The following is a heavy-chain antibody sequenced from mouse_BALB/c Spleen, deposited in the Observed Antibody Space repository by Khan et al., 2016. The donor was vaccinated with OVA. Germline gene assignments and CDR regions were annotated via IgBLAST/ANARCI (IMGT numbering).Heavy chain of an antibody. CDR2: LLPGRVSI. D-gene: IGHD4-1*01. J-gene: IGHJ4*01. V-gene: IGHV1-9*01. CDR1: GYTFSSYC. CDR3: SRGGLGRAMDY. Sequence: QVQLKQSGAEVMKPGASVKISCKTTGYTFSSYCIEWVKQTPGHGLEWIGELLPGRVSIKYNEKFKGKATFTAETSSNTAYIQFSSLTSEDSAVYYCSRGGLGRAMDYWGQGTSVAVSS.